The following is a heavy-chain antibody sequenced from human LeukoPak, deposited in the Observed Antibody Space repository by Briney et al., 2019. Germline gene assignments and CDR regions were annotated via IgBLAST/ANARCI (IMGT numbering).Heavy chain of an antibody. D-gene: IGHD3-22*01. CDR2: ISGYNGNT. V-gene: IGHV1-18*01. Sequence: APVKVSCMGSGYSFTSYGISWLRQAPGQGLEWMGWISGYNGNTNYEQKVQGRVTMTTDTSTSTAYMEVRSMRSDDTAVYYCARGPWRLDDSSVYYYFTNWGQGTLVTVSS. CDR1: GYSFTSYG. CDR3: ARGPWRLDDSSVYYYFTN. J-gene: IGHJ4*02.